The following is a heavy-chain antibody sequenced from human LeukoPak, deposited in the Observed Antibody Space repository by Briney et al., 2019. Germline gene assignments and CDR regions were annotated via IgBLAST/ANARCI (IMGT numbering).Heavy chain of an antibody. Sequence: TGGSLRLSCAASGFTFDDYAMHWIRQPPGKGLEWIGYIYYSGSTNYNPSLKSRVTISVDTSKNQFSLKLSSVTAADTAVYYCARAGPVRGRFDYWGQGTLVTVSS. V-gene: IGHV4-59*01. CDR2: IYYSGST. CDR1: GFTFDDYA. D-gene: IGHD1-1*01. J-gene: IGHJ4*02. CDR3: ARAGPVRGRFDY.